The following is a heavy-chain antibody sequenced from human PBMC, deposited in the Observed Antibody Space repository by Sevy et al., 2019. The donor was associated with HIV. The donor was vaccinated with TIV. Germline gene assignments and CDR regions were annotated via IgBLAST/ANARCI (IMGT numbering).Heavy chain of an antibody. V-gene: IGHV1-18*01. D-gene: IGHD3-3*01. CDR3: VRGTTFYDFWTGGDY. CDR1: GYTFTNYA. J-gene: IGHJ4*02. Sequence: ASVKVSCKASGYTFTNYAISWVRQAPGQGLEWMGWISGLNGDTKNAEKFQGRFTMTTDTSTKKAYMDLRSLRSDDTAVYYCVRGTTFYDFWTGGDYWGQGTLVTVSS. CDR2: ISGLNGDT.